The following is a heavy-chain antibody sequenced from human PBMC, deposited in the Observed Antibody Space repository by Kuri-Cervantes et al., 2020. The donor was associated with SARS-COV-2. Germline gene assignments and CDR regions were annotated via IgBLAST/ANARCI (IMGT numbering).Heavy chain of an antibody. V-gene: IGHV3-21*01. CDR1: GFTFSSYS. CDR2: ITRSSSYI. J-gene: IGHJ4*02. Sequence: GGSLRLSCAASGFTFSSYSMNWVRQAPGKGLEWVSSITRSSSYIYYADSVKGRFTISRDNAKNSLYLQMNSLRAEDTAVYYCARAPQGGYYDSSDHFDYWGQGTLVTVSS. CDR3: ARAPQGGYYDSSDHFDY. D-gene: IGHD3-22*01.